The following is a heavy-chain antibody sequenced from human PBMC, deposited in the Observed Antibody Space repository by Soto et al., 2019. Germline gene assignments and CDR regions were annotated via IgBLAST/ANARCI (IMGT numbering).Heavy chain of an antibody. D-gene: IGHD6-13*01. CDR2: FDPEDGET. J-gene: IGHJ4*02. CDR3: ATTGPSCSWANPFDY. Sequence: ASVKVSCKVSGYTLTELSMHWVRQAPGKGLEWMGGFDPEDGETIYAQKFQGRVTMTEDTSTDTAYMELSSLRSEDTAVYYCATTGPSCSWANPFDYWGQGTLVTVSS. V-gene: IGHV1-24*01. CDR1: GYTLTELS.